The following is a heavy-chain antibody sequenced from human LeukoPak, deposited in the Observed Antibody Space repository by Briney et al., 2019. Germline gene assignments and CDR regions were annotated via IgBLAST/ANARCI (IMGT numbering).Heavy chain of an antibody. CDR1: GYTFTSYG. J-gene: IGHJ4*02. Sequence: ASVKVSCKASGYTFTSYGISWVRQAPGQGLEWMGWISAYNGNTNYAQKLQGRVTMTTDTSTSTAYMELRSLRSDDTAVYYCARFVLQYFDWLPNFDYWGQGTLVTVSS. CDR2: ISAYNGNT. V-gene: IGHV1-18*01. CDR3: ARFVLQYFDWLPNFDY. D-gene: IGHD3-9*01.